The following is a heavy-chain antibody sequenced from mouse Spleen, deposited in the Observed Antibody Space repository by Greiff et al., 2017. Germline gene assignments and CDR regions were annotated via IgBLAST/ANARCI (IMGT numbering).Heavy chain of an antibody. D-gene: IGHD1-1*01. Sequence: QVQLQQSGAELARPGASVKMSCKASGYTFTSYTMHWVKQRPGQGLEWIGYINPSSGYTKYNQKFKDKATLTADKSSSTAYMQLSSLTSEDSAVYYCARSLRDYYGSSYVFAYWGQGTLVTVSA. J-gene: IGHJ3*01. CDR2: INPSSGYT. CDR3: ARSLRDYYGSSYVFAY. V-gene: IGHV1-4*01. CDR1: GYTFTSYT.